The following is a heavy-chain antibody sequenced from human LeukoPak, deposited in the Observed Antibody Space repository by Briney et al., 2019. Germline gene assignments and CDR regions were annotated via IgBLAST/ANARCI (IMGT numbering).Heavy chain of an antibody. Sequence: GGSLRLSCAASGFSFSSFAMMWVRQAPGMGLELISAILSGGDVFFYGDSVRGRFTISRDDSTNTLFSQMNNLRADDSAVYYCARDPNGNYVGAFEMWGPGTTVTVSS. CDR2: ILSGGDVF. CDR3: ARDPNGNYVGAFEM. J-gene: IGHJ3*02. CDR1: GFSFSSFA. V-gene: IGHV3-23*01. D-gene: IGHD4-17*01.